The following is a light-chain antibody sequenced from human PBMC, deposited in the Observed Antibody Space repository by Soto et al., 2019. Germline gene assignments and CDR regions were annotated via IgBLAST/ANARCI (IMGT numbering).Light chain of an antibody. CDR1: QTITSF. J-gene: IGKJ4*01. CDR2: AAS. V-gene: IGKV1-39*01. Sequence: DIQMTQSPSSLSASVGDRVTITCRASQTITSFLNWYQQKPGEAPKALIYAASNLQSGVPSRFSGSGSGTDFTLTISSLQPEDSATYYCQQSYSTPLTFGGGTKVEIK. CDR3: QQSYSTPLT.